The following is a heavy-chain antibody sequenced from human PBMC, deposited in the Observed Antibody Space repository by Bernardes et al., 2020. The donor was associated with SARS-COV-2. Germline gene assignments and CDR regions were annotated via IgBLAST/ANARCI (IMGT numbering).Heavy chain of an antibody. CDR2: IINNGGGT. Sequence: GGSLRLSCAASGFTFNNFAMHWVRQAPGKGLEYVSGIINNGGGTYYARSVKGRFTISRDNSKNALYLQMGGLRAEDMAVYYCARDPFYDVLTCNSYFDYWGQGTLVTVSS. V-gene: IGHV3-64*01. J-gene: IGHJ4*02. D-gene: IGHD3-9*01. CDR3: ARDPFYDVLTCNSYFDY. CDR1: GFTFNNFA.